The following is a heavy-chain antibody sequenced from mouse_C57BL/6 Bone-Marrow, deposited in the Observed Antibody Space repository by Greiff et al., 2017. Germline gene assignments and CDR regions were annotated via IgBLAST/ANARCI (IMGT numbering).Heavy chain of an antibody. CDR1: GFNITNTY. V-gene: IGHV14-3*01. Sequence: EVKLVESVAELVRPGASVKLSCTASGFNITNTYMHWVKQRPGQGLEWIGRIDPANGNTKYAPKFQGKATITADTYSNTAYLQLSSLTSEDTAIYYCARFNWDWYFDGWGTGTTVTVSS. CDR3: ARFNWDWYFDG. J-gene: IGHJ1*03. CDR2: IDPANGNT. D-gene: IGHD4-1*02.